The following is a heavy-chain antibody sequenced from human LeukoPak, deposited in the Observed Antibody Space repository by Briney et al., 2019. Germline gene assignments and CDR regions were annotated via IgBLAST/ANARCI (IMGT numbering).Heavy chain of an antibody. CDR3: ARADDPPYYYGSGSSLRFAAFDI. V-gene: IGHV4-59*01. D-gene: IGHD3-10*01. CDR2: IYYSGST. CDR1: GGSISSYY. Sequence: SETLSLTCTVSGGSISSYYWSWIRQPPGKGLEWIGYIYYSGSTNYNPSLKSRVTISVDTSKNQFSLKLSSVTAADTAVYYCARADDPPYYYGSGSSLRFAAFDIWGQGTMVTVSS. J-gene: IGHJ3*02.